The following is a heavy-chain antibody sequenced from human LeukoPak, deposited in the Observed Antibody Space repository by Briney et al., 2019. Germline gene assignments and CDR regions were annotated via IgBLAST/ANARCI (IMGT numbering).Heavy chain of an antibody. D-gene: IGHD1-26*01. CDR3: AREVSGSSYFDY. CDR2: INNVGSST. V-gene: IGHV3-74*01. CDR1: GFTFSSYW. J-gene: IGHJ4*02. Sequence: PGGSLRLSCAASGFTFSSYWMHWVRQAPGKGLVWVSRINNVGSSTTYADSVKGRFTISRYNAKNTLYLQMNSLSAEDTAVYYCAREVSGSSYFDYWGQGTQVTVSS.